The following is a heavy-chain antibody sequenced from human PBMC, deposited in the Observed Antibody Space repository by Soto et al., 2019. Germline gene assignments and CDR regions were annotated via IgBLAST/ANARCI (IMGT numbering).Heavy chain of an antibody. D-gene: IGHD3-22*01. CDR2: IYYSGST. Sequence: QVQLQESGPGLVKPSETLSLTCTVSGGSISSYYWSWIRQPPGKGLEWIGYIYYSGSTNYNPSLKSRVTISVDTSKDLFSLKLSSVTAADTAVYYCARDLWAYYYDSSGYYGAFDIWGQGTMVTVSS. V-gene: IGHV4-59*01. J-gene: IGHJ3*02. CDR1: GGSISSYY. CDR3: ARDLWAYYYDSSGYYGAFDI.